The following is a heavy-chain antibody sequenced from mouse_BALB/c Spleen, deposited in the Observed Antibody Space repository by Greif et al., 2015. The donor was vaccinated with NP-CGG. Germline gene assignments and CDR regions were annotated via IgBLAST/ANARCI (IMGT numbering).Heavy chain of an antibody. D-gene: IGHD2-14*01. CDR1: GFNIKDTY. J-gene: IGHJ4*01. V-gene: IGHV14-3*02. CDR2: IDPANGNT. CDR3: ARYYRYPYYAMDY. Sequence: EVQLQQSGAELVKPGASVKLSCTASGFNIKDTYMHWVKQRPEQGPEWIGRIDPANGNTKYDPKFQGKATITADTSSNTASLQLSSLTSEDTAVYYCARYYRYPYYAMDYWGQGTSVTVSS.